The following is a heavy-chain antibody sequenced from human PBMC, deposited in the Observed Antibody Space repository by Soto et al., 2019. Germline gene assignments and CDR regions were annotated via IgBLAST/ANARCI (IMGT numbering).Heavy chain of an antibody. CDR2: ISAHNGNT. CDR1: GYTFTSYG. J-gene: IGHJ4*02. CDR3: ARGRYGAY. Sequence: QVHLVQSGAEVKKPGASVKVSCKGSGYTFTSYGITWVRQAPGQGLEWMGWISAHNGNTDYAQRLQGRVTVTRDTSTSTAYIELRSLRADDTAVYYWARGRYGAYWGQGALVTVSS. V-gene: IGHV1-18*01. D-gene: IGHD3-10*01.